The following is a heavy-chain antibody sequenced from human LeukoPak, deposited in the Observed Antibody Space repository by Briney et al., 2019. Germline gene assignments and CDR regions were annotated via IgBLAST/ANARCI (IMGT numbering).Heavy chain of an antibody. CDR2: IDPNSGGT. CDR1: GYTFTDSY. Sequence: ASVKVSCKASGYTFTDSYMHWVRQAPGQGLEWMGWIDPNSGGTRYAQKFQGRVTMTRDTSISTANTELSRLTSDDTAVYYCAPDHSSILWGQGTLVTVSS. J-gene: IGHJ4*02. CDR3: APDHSSIL. D-gene: IGHD1-14*01. V-gene: IGHV1-2*02.